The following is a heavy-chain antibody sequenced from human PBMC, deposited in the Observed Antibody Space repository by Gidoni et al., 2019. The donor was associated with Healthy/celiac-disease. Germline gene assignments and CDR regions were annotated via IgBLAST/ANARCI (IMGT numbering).Heavy chain of an antibody. D-gene: IGHD2-21*02. V-gene: IGHV4-59*01. J-gene: IGHJ5*02. CDR3: ARVGATVVTRGWFDP. CDR1: GGSLSSYY. Sequence: QVQLQESGTGLVKPSATLSLTCTVAGGSLSSYYLSWILQPPGKGLEWIGYIYYSGSTNYNPSLKSRVTISVDTSKNQFSLKLSSVTAADTAVYYCARVGATVVTRGWFDPWGQGTLVTVSS. CDR2: IYYSGST.